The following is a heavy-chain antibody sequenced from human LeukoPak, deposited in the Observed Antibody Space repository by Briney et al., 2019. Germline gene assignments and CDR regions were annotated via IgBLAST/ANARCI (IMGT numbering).Heavy chain of an antibody. CDR3: ARPTATMVRGNNGAY. Sequence: GGSLRLSCAASGFTFSDYYMSWIRQAPGKGPEWVSYISSSGSTIYYADSVKGRFTISRDNAKNSLYLQMNSLRAEDTAVYYCARPTATMVRGNNGAYWGQGTLVTVSS. V-gene: IGHV3-11*04. D-gene: IGHD3-10*01. J-gene: IGHJ4*02. CDR2: ISSSGSTI. CDR1: GFTFSDYY.